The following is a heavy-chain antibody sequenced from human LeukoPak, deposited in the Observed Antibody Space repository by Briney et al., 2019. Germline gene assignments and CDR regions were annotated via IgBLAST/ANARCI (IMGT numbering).Heavy chain of an antibody. V-gene: IGHV4-39*01. CDR1: GGSISSSSYY. D-gene: IGHD4-17*01. J-gene: IGHJ6*03. CDR3: ARIYGDYVYYYYMDV. Sequence: SETLSLTCTVSGGSISSSSYYWGWIRQPPGKGLEWIGSIYYSGSTYYNPSLKSRVTISVDTSKNQFSLKLSSVTAADTAVYYCARIYGDYVYYYYMDVWGKGTTGTVSS. CDR2: IYYSGST.